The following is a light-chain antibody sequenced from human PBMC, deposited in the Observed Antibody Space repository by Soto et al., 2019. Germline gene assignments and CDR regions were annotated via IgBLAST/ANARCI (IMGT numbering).Light chain of an antibody. Sequence: EIVLTQSPGTLSLSPGERATLSCRASQSVRSNHLAWYQQKPGQAPRLLIYDASSRATGIPDRFSGSGSGTDLTLTLSRLEPEDFAVYYSQQYGSSPRTFGRGTKLEI. CDR3: QQYGSSPRT. V-gene: IGKV3-20*01. CDR1: QSVRSNH. CDR2: DAS. J-gene: IGKJ2*01.